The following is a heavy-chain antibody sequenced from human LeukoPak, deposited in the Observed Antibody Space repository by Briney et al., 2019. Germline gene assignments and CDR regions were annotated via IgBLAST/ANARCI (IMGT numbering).Heavy chain of an antibody. J-gene: IGHJ4*02. D-gene: IGHD5-12*01. CDR2: IRSKAYGGTI. CDR3: AKRSII. CDR1: GFTFGDYA. V-gene: IGHV3-49*04. Sequence: GGSLRLSCKVSGFTFGDYAMTWVRQAPGKGLEWVGFIRSKAYGGTIEYAASVRGRFTISRDDSISSAYLQMNSLKTEDTAVYYCAKRSIIWGQGTLVTVSS.